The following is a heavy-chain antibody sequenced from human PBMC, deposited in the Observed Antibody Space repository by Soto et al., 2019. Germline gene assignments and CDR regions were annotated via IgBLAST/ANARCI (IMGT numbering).Heavy chain of an antibody. CDR2: MYHTGST. D-gene: IGHD3-22*01. Sequence: PSETLSLTCTVSGDSITSNSYFWAWIRQPPGKGLEWIGYMYHTGSTDYNPSLKSRVAISLDTSKNHFALQLSSVTAADTAVYYCVRQRRDYHDSSGFPFVWGQGTLVTVSS. J-gene: IGHJ4*02. CDR1: GDSITSNSYF. V-gene: IGHV4-61*05. CDR3: VRQRRDYHDSSGFPFV.